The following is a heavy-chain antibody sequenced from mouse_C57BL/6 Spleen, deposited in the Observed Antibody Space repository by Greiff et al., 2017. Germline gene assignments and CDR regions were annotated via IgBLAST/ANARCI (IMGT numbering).Heavy chain of an antibody. V-gene: IGHV1-82*01. J-gene: IGHJ1*03. D-gene: IGHD2-1*01. Sequence: VQLQQSGPELVKPGASVKISCKASGYAFSSSWMNWVKQRPGKGLEWLGRIYPGDGDTNYNGKFKGKATLTADKSSSTAYMQLSSLTSEDSAVYFCANYGKKGYFDVWGTGTTVTVSS. CDR1: GYAFSSSW. CDR3: ANYGKKGYFDV. CDR2: IYPGDGDT.